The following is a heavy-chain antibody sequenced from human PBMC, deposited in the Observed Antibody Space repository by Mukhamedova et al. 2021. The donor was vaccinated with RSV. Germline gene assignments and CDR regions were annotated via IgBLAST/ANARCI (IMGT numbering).Heavy chain of an antibody. Sequence: TFSSYAMSWVRQAPGKGLEWVSVISGTGGTQYADSVKGRFTISGDTSTNTLYLQMNSLRAEDTALYYCARASRYGTTWYGRVDVW. J-gene: IGHJ6*01. CDR1: TFSSYA. D-gene: IGHD6-13*01. CDR2: ISGTGGT. V-gene: IGHV3-23*01. CDR3: ARASRYGTTWYGRVDV.